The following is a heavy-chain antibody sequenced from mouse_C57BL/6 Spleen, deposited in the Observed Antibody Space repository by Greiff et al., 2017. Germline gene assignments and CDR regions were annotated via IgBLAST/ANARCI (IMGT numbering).Heavy chain of an antibody. Sequence: QVQLQQSGAELVKPGASVKMSCKASGYAFSSYWMNWVKQRPGKGLEWIGQIYPGDGDTNYNGKFKGKATLTADKSSSTAYMQLSSLTSEDSAVYFCASSYYSSYVGFAYWGQGTLVTVSA. D-gene: IGHD2-5*01. CDR2: IYPGDGDT. CDR1: GYAFSSYW. CDR3: ASSYYSSYVGFAY. J-gene: IGHJ3*01. V-gene: IGHV1-80*01.